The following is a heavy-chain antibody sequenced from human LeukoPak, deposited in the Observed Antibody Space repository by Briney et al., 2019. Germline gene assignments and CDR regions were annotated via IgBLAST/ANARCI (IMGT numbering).Heavy chain of an antibody. CDR3: VRDFFPEVTYRGELAYFEH. CDR1: GYTFTDYS. Sequence: GASVKVSCKTSGYTFTDYSIHWVRQAPGQGLEWMGWINPKSAVTRSAQTFQGRVTMTTDTSISTVYMELSRLRSDDTAIYFCVRDFFPEVTYRGELAYFEHWGQGALVTVS. V-gene: IGHV1-2*02. J-gene: IGHJ4*02. CDR2: INPKSAVT. D-gene: IGHD3-10*01.